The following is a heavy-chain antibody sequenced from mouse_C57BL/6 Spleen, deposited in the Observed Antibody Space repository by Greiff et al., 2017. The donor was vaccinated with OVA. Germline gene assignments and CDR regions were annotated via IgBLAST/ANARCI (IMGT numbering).Heavy chain of an antibody. CDR2: IHPNSGST. CDR1: GYTFTSYW. V-gene: IGHV1-64*01. D-gene: IGHD4-1*01. CDR3: AGILGQNYFDY. Sequence: VQLQQPGAELVKPGASVKLSCKASGYTFTSYWMHWVKQRPGQGLEWIGMIHPNSGSTNYNEKFKSKATLTVDKSSSTAYMQLSSLTSEDTAVYYCAGILGQNYFDYWGQGTTLTVSS. J-gene: IGHJ2*01.